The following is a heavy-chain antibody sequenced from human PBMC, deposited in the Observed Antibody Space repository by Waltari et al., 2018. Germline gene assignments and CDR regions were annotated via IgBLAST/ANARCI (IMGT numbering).Heavy chain of an antibody. CDR1: GFTFSRYS. D-gene: IGHD1-26*01. CDR3: AKLAYSGSYDDY. V-gene: IGHV3-21*01. Sequence: EVQLVESGGGLVKPGGSLRLSCAASGFTFSRYSMNWVRQAPGKGLEWFSSSSSSSSYIYYADSVKGRFTISRDNSKNTLYLQMNSLRAEDTAVYYCAKLAYSGSYDDYWGQGTLVTVSS. CDR2: SSSSSSYI. J-gene: IGHJ4*02.